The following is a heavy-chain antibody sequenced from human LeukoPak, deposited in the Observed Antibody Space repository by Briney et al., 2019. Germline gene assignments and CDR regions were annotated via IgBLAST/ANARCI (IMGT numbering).Heavy chain of an antibody. V-gene: IGHV4-59*13. Sequence: SETLSLTCTVSGVSISTDYWTWVRQSPGKGLEWIGYIHYSGSTSYNPSLKSRVTISVDTAKNQFSPKLTSVTSADPAVYYCARDAGATAHWGQGALVTVSS. CDR3: ARDAGATAH. J-gene: IGHJ4*02. CDR2: IHYSGST. CDR1: GVSISTDY. D-gene: IGHD4/OR15-4a*01.